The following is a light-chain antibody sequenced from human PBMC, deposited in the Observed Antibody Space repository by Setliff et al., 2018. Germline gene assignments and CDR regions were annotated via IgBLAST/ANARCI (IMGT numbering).Light chain of an antibody. V-gene: IGLV2-14*03. Sequence: QSVLPQPASVSGSPGQSITISCTGTSSDVGDYNYVSWYQQHPGKAPKLMICDVTKRPSGVSNRFSGSKSGNTASLTISGLQAEDEADYYCSSYTSSSAYVIFGGGTK. CDR3: SSYTSSSAYVI. CDR1: SSDVGDYNY. CDR2: DVT. J-gene: IGLJ2*01.